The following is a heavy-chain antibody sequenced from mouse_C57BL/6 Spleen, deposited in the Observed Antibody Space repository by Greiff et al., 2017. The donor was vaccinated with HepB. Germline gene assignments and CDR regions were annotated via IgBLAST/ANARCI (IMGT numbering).Heavy chain of an antibody. Sequence: DVMLVESGGGLVQPGGSLKLSCAASGFTFSDYYMYWVRQTPEKRLEWVAYISNGGGSTYYPDTVKGRFTISRDNAKNTLYLQMSRLKSEDTAMYYCARDYGSSRYFDVWGTGTTVTVSS. J-gene: IGHJ1*03. CDR2: ISNGGGST. CDR1: GFTFSDYY. V-gene: IGHV5-12*01. D-gene: IGHD1-1*01. CDR3: ARDYGSSRYFDV.